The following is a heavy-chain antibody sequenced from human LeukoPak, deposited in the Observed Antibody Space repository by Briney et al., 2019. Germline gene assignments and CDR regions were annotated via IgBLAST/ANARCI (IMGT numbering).Heavy chain of an antibody. CDR2: ISISGTTI. CDR3: ASSLYSTGWSLNSGAFDI. D-gene: IGHD6-13*01. Sequence: GVSLRLSCAASGFTFADYYMSWIRQAPGKGLEWVSYISISGTTIYYADSVKGRFTISRDNSKNTLYLQMSSLRAEDTALYYCASSLYSTGWSLNSGAFDIWGQGTMVTASS. CDR1: GFTFADYY. V-gene: IGHV3-11*01. J-gene: IGHJ3*02.